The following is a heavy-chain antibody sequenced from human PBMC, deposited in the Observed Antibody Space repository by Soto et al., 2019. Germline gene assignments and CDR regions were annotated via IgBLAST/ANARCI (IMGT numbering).Heavy chain of an antibody. D-gene: IGHD3-22*01. CDR3: ARDYFDRSGLYGMDL. V-gene: IGHV1-2*02. J-gene: IGHJ6*02. CDR1: GYTFIDYY. CDR2: INPDTDDT. Sequence: QLLQSGAEVRKPGASVKVSCKASGYTFIDYYMHWVRQAPGQGLEWMGWINPDTDDTHYAQKFQGRLIMTRDTFINTVYMELSRLTSDDTAVYYCARDYFDRSGLYGMDLWGQGTTVTVSS.